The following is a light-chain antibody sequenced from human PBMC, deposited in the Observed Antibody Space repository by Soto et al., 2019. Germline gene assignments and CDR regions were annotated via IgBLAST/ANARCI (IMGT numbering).Light chain of an antibody. V-gene: IGLV2-14*01. J-gene: IGLJ1*01. CDR3: SSYTRSSTHDYV. Sequence: QSVLTQPASVSGSPGQSVTISCTGTSXDVVGYNYFSWYQQHPCKAPKLMIYEVSNRPSEDTNRFSGSRSGNTASLTMSWLQAEEEDDYYCSSYTRSSTHDYVFGTSTKVTVL. CDR2: EVS. CDR1: SXDVVGYNY.